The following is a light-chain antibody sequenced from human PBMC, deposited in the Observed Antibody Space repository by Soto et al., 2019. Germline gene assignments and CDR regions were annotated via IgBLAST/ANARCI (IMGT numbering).Light chain of an antibody. CDR3: APWDDSLNGVV. Sequence: QLVLTQSPSASGTPGQRVTISCSGSSSNIGSNTVNWYQKLPGTAPKLLIYSNNQRPSGVPDRFSGSKSGTSASLAISGLQSEDEADYYCAPWDDSLNGVVFGGGTKLTVL. J-gene: IGLJ2*01. CDR2: SNN. CDR1: SSNIGSNT. V-gene: IGLV1-44*01.